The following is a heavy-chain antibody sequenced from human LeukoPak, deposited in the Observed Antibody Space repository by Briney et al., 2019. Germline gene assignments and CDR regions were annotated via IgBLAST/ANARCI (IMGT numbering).Heavy chain of an antibody. Sequence: GASVKVSRKASGYTFTGYYIHWVRQAPGQGAERMGWINPHSGATNYPQKFQGRVTMTTDESISTAFMELSSMRSDDTAMYYCSRDLLMYYSGSGESTWGQGTQVTVSS. CDR3: SRDLLMYYSGSGEST. CDR1: GYTFTGYY. V-gene: IGHV1-2*02. D-gene: IGHD3-10*01. J-gene: IGHJ5*02. CDR2: INPHSGAT.